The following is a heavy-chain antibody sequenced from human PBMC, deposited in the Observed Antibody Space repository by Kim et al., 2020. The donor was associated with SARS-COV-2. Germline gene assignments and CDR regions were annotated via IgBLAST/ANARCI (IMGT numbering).Heavy chain of an antibody. CDR2: IYYSGST. CDR3: ARRNRNSGGYYVHYYYGMDV. D-gene: IGHD1-26*01. CDR1: GGSISSGGYY. J-gene: IGHJ6*02. Sequence: SETLSLTCTVSGGSISSGGYYWSWIRQHPGKGLEWIGYIYYSGSTYYNPSLKSRVTISVDTSKNQFSLKLSSVTAADTAVYYCARRNRNSGGYYVHYYYGMDVWGQGTTVTVSS. V-gene: IGHV4-31*03.